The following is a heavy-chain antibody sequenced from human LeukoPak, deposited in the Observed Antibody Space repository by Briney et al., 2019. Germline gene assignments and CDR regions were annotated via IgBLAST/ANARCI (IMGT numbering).Heavy chain of an antibody. CDR3: ARRQYGDYSFDY. CDR1: GYSFTSYW. Sequence: GEPLQISCQGSGYSFTSYWIGWVRQMHGKGLEWMGIIYPGDSDTRYSPSFQGQVTISADKSISTAHLQWSSLKASDTALYYCARRQYGDYSFDYWGQGTLVTVSS. V-gene: IGHV5-51*01. D-gene: IGHD4-11*01. CDR2: IYPGDSDT. J-gene: IGHJ4*02.